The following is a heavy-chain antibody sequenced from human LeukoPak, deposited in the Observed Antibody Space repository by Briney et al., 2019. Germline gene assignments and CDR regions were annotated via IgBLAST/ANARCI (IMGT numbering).Heavy chain of an antibody. D-gene: IGHD3-10*01. J-gene: IGHJ4*02. CDR3: AGGPSGSGY. Sequence: ASVKVSCKVSGYTFTGYYLHWVRQAPGQGLEWMGRINPSSGGTNYAQKFQGRVTMTRDTSINTAYLDLSNLRSDDTAVYYCAGGPSGSGYWGQGTLVIVSS. CDR1: GYTFTGYY. V-gene: IGHV1-2*06. CDR2: INPSSGGT.